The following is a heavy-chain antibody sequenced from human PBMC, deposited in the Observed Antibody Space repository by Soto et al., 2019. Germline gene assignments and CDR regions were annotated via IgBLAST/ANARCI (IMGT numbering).Heavy chain of an antibody. Sequence: PSETLSLTWAVDGGSFSGYYWSWFRQPPGKGLEWIGEINHSGSTNYNPSLKRRVTISVDTSKNQFSLKLSSVTAADTAVYYCARALPAYYYDSSGYFDYWGQGTLVTVSS. D-gene: IGHD3-22*01. J-gene: IGHJ4*02. CDR1: GGSFSGYY. CDR3: ARALPAYYYDSSGYFDY. V-gene: IGHV4-34*01. CDR2: INHSGST.